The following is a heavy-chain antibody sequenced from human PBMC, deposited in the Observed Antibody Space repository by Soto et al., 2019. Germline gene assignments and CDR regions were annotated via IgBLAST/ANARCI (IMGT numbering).Heavy chain of an antibody. J-gene: IGHJ3*02. CDR2: IIPIFGTA. CDR1: GGTVSSYA. V-gene: IGHV1-69*13. CDR3: ARDWPGGSSGSAHDAFAI. Sequence: ASVKVSCKASGGTVSSYAISWVRQAPGQGLEWMGGIIPIFGTANYAQKFQGRVTITADESTSTAYMELSSLRSEDTAVYYCARDWPGGSSGSAHDAFAIWGKGTMVTVSS. D-gene: IGHD3-22*01.